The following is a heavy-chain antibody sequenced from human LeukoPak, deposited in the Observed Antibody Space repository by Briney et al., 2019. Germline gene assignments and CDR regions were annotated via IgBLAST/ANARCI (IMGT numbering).Heavy chain of an antibody. CDR3: ARGQYRYAVDY. V-gene: IGHV3-53*05. CDR2: IYSCGST. CDR1: GFTVSSNY. J-gene: IGHJ4*02. Sequence: GGSLRLSCAASGFTVSSNYMSWVRQAPGKGLEWVSVIYSCGSTYYADSVKGRFTISRDNSKNTLYLQMNSLRADDTAVYYCARGQYRYAVDYWGQGTLVTVSS. D-gene: IGHD5-18*01.